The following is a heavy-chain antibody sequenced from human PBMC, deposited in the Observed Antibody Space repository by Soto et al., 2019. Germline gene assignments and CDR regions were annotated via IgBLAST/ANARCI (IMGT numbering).Heavy chain of an antibody. CDR1: GFTFGDFY. CDR2: ISSKSTYT. D-gene: IGHD2-15*01. Sequence: QVQLAESGGGLVKPGGSLRLSCEASGFTFGDFYMSWVRQAPGKGLEWVSFISSKSTYTHYADSVKGRFTITRDNAKNALYLEMNGLRTEDTAVYYWARDLEVVTKTVFAFWGHGTLVTVSS. J-gene: IGHJ4*01. V-gene: IGHV3-11*06. CDR3: ARDLEVVTKTVFAF.